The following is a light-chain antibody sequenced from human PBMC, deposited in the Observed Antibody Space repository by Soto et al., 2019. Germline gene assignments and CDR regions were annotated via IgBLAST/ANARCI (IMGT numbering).Light chain of an antibody. J-gene: IGKJ1*01. CDR1: QSVSSSY. Sequence: EIVLTQSPGTLSLSPGERATLSCRASQSVSSSYLAWYQQRPGQAPRLLIYGASSRATGIPDRFSGGGSGTDFTLTISRLEPEDSAVYFCQHYSSQTFGQGTKVDI. CDR3: QHYSSQT. V-gene: IGKV3-20*01. CDR2: GAS.